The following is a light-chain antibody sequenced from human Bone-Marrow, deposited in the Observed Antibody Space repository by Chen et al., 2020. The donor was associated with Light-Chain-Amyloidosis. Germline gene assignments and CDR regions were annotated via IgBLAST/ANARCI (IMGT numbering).Light chain of an antibody. CDR2: DDS. J-gene: IGLJ3*02. CDR3: QVWGRSSDRPV. CDR1: NIGSTS. Sequence: SYVLTQPSSVSVAPGQTATIACGGNNIGSTSVHWYQQTPGQAPLLVVYDDSDRPSGIPERLSGSNSGNTATLTISRVEAGDEADDYCQVWGRSSDRPVFGGGTKLSVL. V-gene: IGLV3-21*02.